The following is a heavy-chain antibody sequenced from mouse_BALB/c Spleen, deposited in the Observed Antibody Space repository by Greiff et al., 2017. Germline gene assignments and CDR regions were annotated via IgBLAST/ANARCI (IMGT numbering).Heavy chain of an antibody. CDR2: IDPANGNT. Sequence: VQLQQSGAELVKPGASVKLSCTASGFNIKDTYMHWVKQRPEQGLEWIGRIDPANGNTKYDPKFQGKATITADTSSNTAYLQLSSLTSEDTAVYYCSREYDGYYAGMDYWGQGTSVTVSS. CDR3: SREYDGYYAGMDY. V-gene: IGHV14-3*02. J-gene: IGHJ4*01. CDR1: GFNIKDTY. D-gene: IGHD2-3*01.